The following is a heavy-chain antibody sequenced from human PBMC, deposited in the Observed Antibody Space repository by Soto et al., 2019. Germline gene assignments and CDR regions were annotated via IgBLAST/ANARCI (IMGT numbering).Heavy chain of an antibody. J-gene: IGHJ4*02. V-gene: IGHV1-46*01. Sequence: ASVKVSCKASGYTFTNYYMHWVRQAPGQGLEWMAMINPNNGNTTYTLKFQGRLIVTADKSSTTLYMELSGLTSDDTAVYFCSSRASPTWRTHPFVDFWGQGTLVTVSS. CDR3: SSRASPTWRTHPFVDF. D-gene: IGHD2-2*01. CDR1: GYTFTNYY. CDR2: INPNNGNT.